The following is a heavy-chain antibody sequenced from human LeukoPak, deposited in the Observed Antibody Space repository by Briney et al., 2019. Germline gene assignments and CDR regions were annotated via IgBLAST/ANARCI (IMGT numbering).Heavy chain of an antibody. CDR1: GGSFSGYY. J-gene: IGHJ4*02. V-gene: IGHV4-34*01. CDR3: ARRGRPRGISY. Sequence: SETLSLTCAVYGGSFSGYYWSWIRQPPGKGLEWIGEINHSGSTNYNPSLKSRVTISVDTSKNQFSLKLSSVTAADTAVYYCARRGRPRGISYWGQGTLVTVSS. D-gene: IGHD6-13*01. CDR2: INHSGST.